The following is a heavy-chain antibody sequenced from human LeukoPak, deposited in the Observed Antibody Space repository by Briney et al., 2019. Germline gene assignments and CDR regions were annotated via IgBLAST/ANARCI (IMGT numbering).Heavy chain of an antibody. CDR1: GFTFSSYG. D-gene: IGHD5-12*01. CDR3: AKGYSGYDFAFDY. J-gene: IGHJ4*02. Sequence: GGSLRLSCAASGFTFSSYGMHWVRQAPGKGLEWVTFIRYDGSNKYYADSVKGRFTISRDNSKNMLYLQMNSLRAEDTAVYYCAKGYSGYDFAFDYWGQGTLVTVSS. CDR2: IRYDGSNK. V-gene: IGHV3-30*02.